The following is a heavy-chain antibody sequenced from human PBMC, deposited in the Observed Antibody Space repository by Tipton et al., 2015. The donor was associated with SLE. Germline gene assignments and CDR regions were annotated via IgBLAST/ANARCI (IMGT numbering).Heavy chain of an antibody. V-gene: IGHV3-30*02. CDR3: AKVLEGFWSALGY. Sequence: SLRLSCAASGFTFSSYGMHWVRQAPGKGLEWVAFIRYDGSNKYYAASMKGRFTISRDNSKNTLYLQMNSLRAEDTAVYYCAKVLEGFWSALGYWGQGTLVPVSS. CDR1: GFTFSSYG. J-gene: IGHJ4*02. D-gene: IGHD3-3*01. CDR2: IRYDGSNK.